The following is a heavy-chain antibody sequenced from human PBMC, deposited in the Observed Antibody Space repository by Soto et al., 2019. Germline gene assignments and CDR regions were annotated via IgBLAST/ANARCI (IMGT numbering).Heavy chain of an antibody. V-gene: IGHV3-7*05. CDR1: GFTFNNYY. D-gene: IGHD2-15*01. J-gene: IGHJ4*02. Sequence: EVQLVKSGGGLVQPGGSLRLSCAASGFTFNNYYMVWVRQAPGRGLEWVANINQDGSAKYYVDSVKGRFTISRDNAKRSLYLQINSLRAEDTATYYCGRGFGGTHWGQGSLVTVS. CDR3: GRGFGGTH. CDR2: INQDGSAK.